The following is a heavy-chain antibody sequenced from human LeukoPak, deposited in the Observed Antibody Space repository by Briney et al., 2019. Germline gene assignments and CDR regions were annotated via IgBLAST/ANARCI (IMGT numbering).Heavy chain of an antibody. J-gene: IGHJ4*02. CDR2: ISGSGGST. D-gene: IGHD3-22*01. V-gene: IGHV3-23*01. CDR3: AKDNGRWLLPNRFDY. Sequence: GGSLRLSCAASGFTFSSYSMNWVRQAPGKGLEWVSAISGSGGSTYYADSVKGRFTISRDNSKNTLYLQMNSLRAEDTAVYYCAKDNGRWLLPNRFDYWGQGTLVTVSS. CDR1: GFTFSSYS.